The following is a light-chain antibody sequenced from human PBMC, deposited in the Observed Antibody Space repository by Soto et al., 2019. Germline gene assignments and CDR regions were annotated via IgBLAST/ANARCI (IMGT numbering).Light chain of an antibody. J-gene: IGKJ5*01. CDR3: QQFGRSPPIT. Sequence: EIVLTQSPGTPSLSPGARATLSCRASQSLSSSYLAWYQQKPGQAPRLLIYGASRRATDIPDRFSGSGSGTDFTLTISRLEPDDFAVYYCQQFGRSPPITFGQGTRLEI. CDR2: GAS. V-gene: IGKV3-20*01. CDR1: QSLSSSY.